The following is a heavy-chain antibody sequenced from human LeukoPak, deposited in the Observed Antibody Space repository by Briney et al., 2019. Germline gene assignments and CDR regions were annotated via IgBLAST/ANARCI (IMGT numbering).Heavy chain of an antibody. J-gene: IGHJ4*02. CDR2: ISSSSSYT. Sequence: GGSLRLSCAASGFTVSSNYMSWVRQAPGKGLEWVSYISSSSSYTNYADSVKGRFTISRDNAKNSLYLQMNSLRDEDTAVYYCARFSNTEYCSSISCYVFDYWGQGTLVTVSS. CDR1: GFTVSSNY. V-gene: IGHV3-11*06. D-gene: IGHD2-2*01. CDR3: ARFSNTEYCSSISCYVFDY.